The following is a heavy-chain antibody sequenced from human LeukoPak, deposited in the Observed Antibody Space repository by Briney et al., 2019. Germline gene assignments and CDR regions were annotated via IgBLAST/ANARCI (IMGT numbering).Heavy chain of an antibody. V-gene: IGHV1-46*03. CDR1: GYTFTSYY. Sequence: ASVKVSCKASGYTFTSYYMHWVRQAPGQGLEWMGIINPSGGSTSYAQKFQGRVTMTRDTSTSTVYMELSSLRSEDTAVYHCAREVVVIFGVVAADYWGQGTLVTVSS. CDR2: INPSGGST. D-gene: IGHD3-3*02. CDR3: AREVVVIFGVVAADY. J-gene: IGHJ4*02.